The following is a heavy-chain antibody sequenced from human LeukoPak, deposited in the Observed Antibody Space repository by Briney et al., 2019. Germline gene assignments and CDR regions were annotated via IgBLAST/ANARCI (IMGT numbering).Heavy chain of an antibody. J-gene: IGHJ5*02. CDR2: IYYSGST. CDR1: GGSISSSSYY. Sequence: SETLSLTCTVSGGSISSSSYYWGWIRQPPGKGLEWIGSIYYSGSTYYNPSLKSRVTISVDTSKNQFSLKLSSVTAADTAVYYCARGLGYDSWSGYYPPNWFDPWGQGTLVTVSS. CDR3: ARGLGYDSWSGYYPPNWFDP. D-gene: IGHD3-3*01. V-gene: IGHV4-39*01.